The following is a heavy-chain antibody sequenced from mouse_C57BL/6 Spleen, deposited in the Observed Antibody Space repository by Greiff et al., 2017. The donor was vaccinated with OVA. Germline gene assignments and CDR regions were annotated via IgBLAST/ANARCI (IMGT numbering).Heavy chain of an antibody. J-gene: IGHJ4*01. CDR3: ARSPLITTKAMDY. Sequence: EVQLQQSGPELVKPGASVKMSCKASGYTFTDYNMHWVKQSHGKSLEWIGYINPNNGGTSYNQKFKGKATLTVNKSSSTAYMELRSLTSEDSAVYDCARSPLITTKAMDYWGQGTSVTVSS. V-gene: IGHV1-22*01. CDR1: GYTFTDYN. CDR2: INPNNGGT. D-gene: IGHD1-1*01.